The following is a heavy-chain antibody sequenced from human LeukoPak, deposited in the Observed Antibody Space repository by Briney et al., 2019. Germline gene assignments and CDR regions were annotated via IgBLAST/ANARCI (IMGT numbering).Heavy chain of an antibody. CDR2: ISSSSSYI. J-gene: IGHJ1*01. V-gene: IGHV3-21*01. CDR3: ARDAPYYDILTGYYTAAECFQH. CDR1: GFTFSSYS. Sequence: PGGSLRLSCAASGFTFSSYSMNWVRQAPGKGLEWVSSISSSSSYIYYADSVKGRFTISRDNAKNSLYLQMNSLRAEDTAVYYCARDAPYYDILTGYYTAAECFQHWGQGTLVTVSS. D-gene: IGHD3-9*01.